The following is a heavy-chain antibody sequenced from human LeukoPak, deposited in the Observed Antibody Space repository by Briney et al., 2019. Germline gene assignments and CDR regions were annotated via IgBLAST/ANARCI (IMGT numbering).Heavy chain of an antibody. Sequence: ESLKISCKGSGYSFTNYWIGWVRQMPGKGLEWMGIIFPGDSSTRYSPSFQGQVTISADKSISTAYLQWSSLKASDTAMYYCARVLGLAVAGTIDYWGQGTLVTVSS. J-gene: IGHJ4*02. CDR2: IFPGDSST. D-gene: IGHD6-19*01. CDR1: GYSFTNYW. V-gene: IGHV5-51*01. CDR3: ARVLGLAVAGTIDY.